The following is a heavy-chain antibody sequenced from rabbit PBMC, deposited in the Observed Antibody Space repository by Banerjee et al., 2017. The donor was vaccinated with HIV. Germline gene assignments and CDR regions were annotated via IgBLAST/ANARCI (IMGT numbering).Heavy chain of an antibody. CDR1: GFSFNNNYW. J-gene: IGHJ4*01. V-gene: IGHV1S45*01. D-gene: IGHD4-1*01. CDR2: IGILLDR. CDR3: ARASDGWGPIYFSL. Sequence: QQQLVESGGGLVQPEGSLTLTCKASGFSFNNNYWICWVRQAPGKGLEWVAYIGILLDRYYATWVNGRFTISSDNAQNSVSLQMNSLTAADTATYFCARASDGWGPIYFSLWGQGTLVTVS.